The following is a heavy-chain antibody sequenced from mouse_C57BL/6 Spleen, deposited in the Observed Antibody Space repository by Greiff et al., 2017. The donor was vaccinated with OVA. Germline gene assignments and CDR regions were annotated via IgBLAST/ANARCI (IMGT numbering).Heavy chain of an antibody. Sequence: QVQLQQPGAELVKPGASVKLSCKASGYTFTSYWMQWVKQRPGQGLEWIGEIDPSDSYPNYNQKFKGKATFTVDTSSSTASMQRSSLTSEVSAVYYCAIITTVVATDFDYWGQGTTLTVSS. CDR2: IDPSDSYP. D-gene: IGHD1-1*01. V-gene: IGHV1-50*01. J-gene: IGHJ2*01. CDR1: GYTFTSYW. CDR3: AIITTVVATDFDY.